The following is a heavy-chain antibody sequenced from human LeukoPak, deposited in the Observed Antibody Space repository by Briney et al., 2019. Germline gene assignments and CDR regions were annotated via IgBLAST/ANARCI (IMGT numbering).Heavy chain of an antibody. D-gene: IGHD3-10*01. Sequence: ASETLSLTCTVSGYSISSGYYWGWIRQPPGKGLEWIGNIYHSGSTYYNPSLKSRVTISVDTSKNQFSLKLSSVTAADTAVYYCARGGKLWPWAFDYWGQGTLVTVSS. CDR2: IYHSGST. CDR1: GYSISSGYY. CDR3: ARGGKLWPWAFDY. J-gene: IGHJ4*02. V-gene: IGHV4-38-2*02.